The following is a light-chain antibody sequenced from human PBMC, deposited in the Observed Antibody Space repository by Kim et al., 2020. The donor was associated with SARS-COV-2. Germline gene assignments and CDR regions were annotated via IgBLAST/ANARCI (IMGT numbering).Light chain of an antibody. J-gene: IGLJ2*01. CDR2: QDS. V-gene: IGLV3-1*01. Sequence: SVSPGQTACITCSGDKLGDKYACWYQQKPGQSPVLVIYQDSKRPSGIPERFSGSNSGNTATLTISGTQAMDEADYYWQAWDSSTVFGGGTQLTVL. CDR3: QAWDSSTV. CDR1: KLGDKY.